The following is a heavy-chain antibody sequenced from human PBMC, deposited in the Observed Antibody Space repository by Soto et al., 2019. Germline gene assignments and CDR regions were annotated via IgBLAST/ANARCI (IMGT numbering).Heavy chain of an antibody. CDR2: IYYSGST. CDR3: ARHSNRNYGLYYFDY. J-gene: IGHJ4*02. Sequence: PSETLSLTCAVYGGSFSSYYWSWIRQSPGKGLEWIGYIYYSGSTKYKPSLKSRVTMLVDTSKNQFSLKLSSATAADTSVYYCARHSNRNYGLYYFDYWGLGALVTVSS. D-gene: IGHD4-4*01. CDR1: GGSFSSYY. V-gene: IGHV4-59*08.